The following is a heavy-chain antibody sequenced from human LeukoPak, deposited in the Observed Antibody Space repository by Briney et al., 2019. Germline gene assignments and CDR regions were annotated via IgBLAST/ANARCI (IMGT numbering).Heavy chain of an antibody. CDR1: GVTFDDYA. J-gene: IGHJ4*02. D-gene: IGHD6-19*01. V-gene: IGHV3-9*01. Sequence: GGSLRLSCAASGVTFDDYAMHWVRQAPGKGLELVSGISWNSGSIGYADSVKGRFTISRDNAKNSLYLQMDSLRVEDTAFYYCAKDNRRHYTSGPNPDSLHWGQGALVTVSS. CDR2: ISWNSGSI. CDR3: AKDNRRHYTSGPNPDSLH.